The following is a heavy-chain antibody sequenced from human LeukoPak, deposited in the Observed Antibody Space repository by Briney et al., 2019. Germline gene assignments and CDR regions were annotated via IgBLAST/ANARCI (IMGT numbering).Heavy chain of an antibody. CDR1: GYTFTSNY. CDR3: ARDQERFDY. J-gene: IGHJ4*02. V-gene: IGHV1-46*01. Sequence: ASVKVSCKASGYTFTSNYIHWVRRAPGQGLEWMGMIYPRDGSTSYAQKLQGRVTVTRDTSTSTVHMELSGLRSEDTAVYYCARDQERFDYWGQGTLVTVSS. CDR2: IYPRDGST. D-gene: IGHD1-1*01.